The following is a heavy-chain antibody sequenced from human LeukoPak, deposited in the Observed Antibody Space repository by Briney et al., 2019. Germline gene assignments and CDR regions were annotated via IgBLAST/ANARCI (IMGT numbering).Heavy chain of an antibody. V-gene: IGHV3-23*01. CDR1: GFTFSDYA. Sequence: GGSLRLSCAASGFTFSDYAMSWVRQAPGKGLEWVSIIGYRGGSIYYAYSVQGRFTISRDNSKNTLYLQMNSLRAEDTAVYYCARVLQMTTVTTSYFDYWGQGTLVTVSS. CDR3: ARVLQMTTVTTSYFDY. CDR2: IGYRGGSI. D-gene: IGHD4-17*01. J-gene: IGHJ4*02.